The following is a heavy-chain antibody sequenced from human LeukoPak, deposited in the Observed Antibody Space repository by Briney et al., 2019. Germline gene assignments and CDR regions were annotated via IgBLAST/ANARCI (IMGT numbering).Heavy chain of an antibody. V-gene: IGHV3-23*01. Sequence: GGSLRLSCAASGFTFSGYAMNWVRQAPGKGLEWVSAISGGGGTTYYTDSVKGRFTISRDNDKNYLYLQMNSLRDEDTAVYYCVRQAGVSWGQGTLVTVSS. CDR2: ISGGGGTT. CDR1: GFTFSGYA. D-gene: IGHD6-19*01. J-gene: IGHJ5*02. CDR3: VRQAGVS.